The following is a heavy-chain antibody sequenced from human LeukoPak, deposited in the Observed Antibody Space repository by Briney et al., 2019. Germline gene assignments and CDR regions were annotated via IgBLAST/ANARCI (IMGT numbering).Heavy chain of an antibody. D-gene: IGHD6-19*01. V-gene: IGHV4-59*08. CDR1: GGSISSYY. J-gene: IGHJ4*01. CDR2: IYYSGST. CDR3: ARRGSSGWYADFDY. Sequence: SSETLPLTCTVSGGSISSYYWSWIRQPPGKGLEWIGYIYYSGSTKYNPSLKSRVTISVDTSKNHFSLKLTSVTAADTAVYYCARRGSSGWYADFDYWGHGTLVTVSS.